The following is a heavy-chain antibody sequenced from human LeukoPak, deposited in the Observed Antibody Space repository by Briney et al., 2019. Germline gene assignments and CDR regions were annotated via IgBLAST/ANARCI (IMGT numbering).Heavy chain of an antibody. Sequence: GGSLRLSCAASGFTFSSYGMTWVRQAPGKGLEWVAVIWYDGSNKCYADSVKGRFTISRDNSKNTLYLQMNSMRAEDTAVYYCASDDNYSGVSCCSYYYYGIDVWGQGTTVTVSS. D-gene: IGHD2-15*01. V-gene: IGHV3-33*08. CDR2: IWYDGSNK. J-gene: IGHJ6*02. CDR1: GFTFSSYG. CDR3: ASDDNYSGVSCCSYYYYGIDV.